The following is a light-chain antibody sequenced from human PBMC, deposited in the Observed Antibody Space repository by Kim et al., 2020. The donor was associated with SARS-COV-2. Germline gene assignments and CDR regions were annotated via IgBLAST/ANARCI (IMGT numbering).Light chain of an antibody. CDR1: RTINRSY. CDR3: QQYGTSHYS. V-gene: IGKV3-20*01. CDR2: AAS. Sequence: EIVLTQSPGTLSLSPGERATLSCRASRTINRSYLAWYRQRPGQAPSLLIYAASSRATGVPDRFSGSGSGTDFTLTISRLEAEDFAVYYCQQYGTSHYSFGQGTKLEI. J-gene: IGKJ2*03.